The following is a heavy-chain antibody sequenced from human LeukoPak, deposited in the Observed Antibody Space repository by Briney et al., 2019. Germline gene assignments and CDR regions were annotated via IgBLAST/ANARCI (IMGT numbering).Heavy chain of an antibody. CDR1: GLTFSSWW. J-gene: IGHJ4*02. CDR3: ASHSSGWYL. CDR2: KKQDGSEK. Sequence: GGSLRLSCAASGLTFSSWWMSWVRQAPGKGLEWVANKKQDGSEKYYVDSVEGRFTISRDNAKNSLYLQMNSLRVEDTAIYFCASHSSGWYLWGQGTLVTVSS. D-gene: IGHD6-19*01. V-gene: IGHV3-7*01.